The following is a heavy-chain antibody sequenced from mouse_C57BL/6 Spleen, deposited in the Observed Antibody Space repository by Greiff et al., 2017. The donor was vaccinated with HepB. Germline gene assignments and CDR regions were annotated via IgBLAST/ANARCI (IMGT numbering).Heavy chain of an antibody. D-gene: IGHD2-4*01. CDR1: GFSLTSYG. Sequence: VQLQQSGPGLVQPSQSLSITCTVSGFSLTSYGVHWVRQSPGKGLEWLGVIWSGGSTDYNAAFISRLSISKDNSKSQVFFKMNSLQADDTAIYYCARDYDYDEGYYLDYWGQGTTLTVSS. CDR3: ARDYDYDEGYYLDY. J-gene: IGHJ2*01. CDR2: IWSGGST. V-gene: IGHV2-2*01.